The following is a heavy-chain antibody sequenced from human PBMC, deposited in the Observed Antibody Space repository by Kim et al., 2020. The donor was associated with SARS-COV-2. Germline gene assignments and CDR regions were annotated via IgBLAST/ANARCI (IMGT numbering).Heavy chain of an antibody. V-gene: IGHV1-8*01. CDR3: ARGHSSSWNGFDY. D-gene: IGHD6-13*01. J-gene: IGHJ4*02. Sequence: YAQKFQGRVTMTRNNSISTAYMELSSLRSEDTAVYYCARGHSSSWNGFDYWGQGTLVTVSS.